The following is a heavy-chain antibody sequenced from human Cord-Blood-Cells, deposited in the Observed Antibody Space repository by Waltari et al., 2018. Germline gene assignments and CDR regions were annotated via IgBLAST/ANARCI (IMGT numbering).Heavy chain of an antibody. CDR2: INHSGSN. D-gene: IGHD5-12*01. J-gene: IGHJ4*02. CDR1: GGSFSGYY. CDR3: ARNIVATIYSFDY. Sequence: QVQLQQWGAGLLKPSETLSLTCAVYGGSFSGYYWSWIRQPPGKGLEWIGEINHSGSNNYNPSLKSRVTISVDTSKNQFSLKLSSVTAADTAVYYCARNIVATIYSFDYWGQGTLVTVSS. V-gene: IGHV4-34*01.